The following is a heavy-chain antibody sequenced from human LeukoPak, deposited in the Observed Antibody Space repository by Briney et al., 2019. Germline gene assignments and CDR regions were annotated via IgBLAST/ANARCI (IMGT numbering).Heavy chain of an antibody. CDR3: ARGSEWYGNYALDY. D-gene: IGHD4-11*01. CDR2: IHSTVST. Sequence: SETLSLTCTVSGGSINPFYWSWIRQSPGKGLEWIGYIHSTVSTDYNPSLKSRITISVDTSKDQFSLNLRSVTAADTAVYYCARGSEWYGNYALDYWGQGTLVTVSS. V-gene: IGHV4-59*01. J-gene: IGHJ4*02. CDR1: GGSINPFY.